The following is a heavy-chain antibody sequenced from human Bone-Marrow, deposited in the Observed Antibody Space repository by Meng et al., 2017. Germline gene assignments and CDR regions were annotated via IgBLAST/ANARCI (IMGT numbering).Heavy chain of an antibody. J-gene: IGHJ4*02. CDR2: INHSGST. CDR1: GYSISSGYY. CDR3: ARDLLSGSYHNDY. D-gene: IGHD1-26*01. Sequence: SETLSLTCTVSGYSISSGYYWSWIRQPPGKGLEWIGEINHSGSTNYNPSLKSRVTISVDTSKNQFSLKLSSVTAADTAVYYCARDLLSGSYHNDYWGQGTLVTVSS. V-gene: IGHV4-38-2*02.